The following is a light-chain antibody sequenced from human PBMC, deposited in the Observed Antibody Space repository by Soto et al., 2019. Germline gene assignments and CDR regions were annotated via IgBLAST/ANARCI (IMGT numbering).Light chain of an antibody. CDR3: QEYGSGRPWT. CDR1: QSVSNNY. J-gene: IGKJ1*01. V-gene: IGKV3-20*01. Sequence: EIVLTQSPGTLSLSPGERATLSCRASQSVSNNYLAWYQQKPGQAPRLLIYGASNRATGIPDRFSGSGSGTVFALRIGSLLGEDVAVYYCQEYGSGRPWTFGSGTKVDIK. CDR2: GAS.